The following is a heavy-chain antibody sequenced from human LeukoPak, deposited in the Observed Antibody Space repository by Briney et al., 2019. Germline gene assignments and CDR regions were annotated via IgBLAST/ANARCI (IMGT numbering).Heavy chain of an antibody. CDR2: ISYSGST. CDR1: RGSVSSGDYY. Sequence: SETLSPTCTVSRGSVSSGDYYWTWIRQPPGKGLEWIGYISYSGSTYYNPSLKSRVTISVDTSKNQFSLKLSSVTAADTAVYYCAREDRGDYDLEYNWFDPWGQGTLVTVSS. J-gene: IGHJ5*02. V-gene: IGHV4-61*08. D-gene: IGHD4-17*01. CDR3: AREDRGDYDLEYNWFDP.